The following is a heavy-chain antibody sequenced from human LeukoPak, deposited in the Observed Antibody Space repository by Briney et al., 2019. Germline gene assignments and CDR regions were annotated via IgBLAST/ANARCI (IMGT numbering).Heavy chain of an antibody. V-gene: IGHV4-59*08. CDR3: ARHLLYCSSTSCYPGHIDY. Sequence: SETLSLTCTVSGVSISSYYWSWLRQPPGKGLEWIGYIYYSGSTNYNPSLKSRVTISVDTSKNQFSLKLSSVTAADTAVYYCARHLLYCSSTSCYPGHIDYWGQGTLVTVSS. CDR2: IYYSGST. J-gene: IGHJ4*02. CDR1: GVSISSYY. D-gene: IGHD2-2*01.